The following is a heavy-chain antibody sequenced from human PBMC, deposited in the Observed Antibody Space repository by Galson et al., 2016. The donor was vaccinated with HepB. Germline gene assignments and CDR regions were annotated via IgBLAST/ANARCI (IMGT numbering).Heavy chain of an antibody. CDR2: VYWDDYK. J-gene: IGHJ3*02. D-gene: IGHD6-19*01. CDR3: AHSPTAVSDNFDAFDI. V-gene: IGHV2-5*02. CDR1: GFSLRTSGEG. Sequence: PALVKPTQTLTLTCTFSGFSLRTSGEGVGWIRQPPGKALEWLALVYWDDYKRYSPSLMSRLTITKDTSKNQVVLTMANMDPVDTRTYYCAHSPTAVSDNFDAFDIWGQGPMVTVSS.